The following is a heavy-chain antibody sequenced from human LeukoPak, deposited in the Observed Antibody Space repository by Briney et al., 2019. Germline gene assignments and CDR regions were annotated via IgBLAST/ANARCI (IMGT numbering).Heavy chain of an antibody. CDR2: ISGSGGGT. Sequence: GGSLRLSCAASGFTFSSYAMSWVRQAPGKGLEWVSAISGSGGGTYYADSVKGRFTISRDNSKNTLYLQMNSLRAEDTAVYYCAKHSGWELTFSSYYFDYWGQGTLVTVSS. CDR3: AKHSGWELTFSSYYFDY. CDR1: GFTFSSYA. J-gene: IGHJ4*02. D-gene: IGHD1-26*01. V-gene: IGHV3-23*01.